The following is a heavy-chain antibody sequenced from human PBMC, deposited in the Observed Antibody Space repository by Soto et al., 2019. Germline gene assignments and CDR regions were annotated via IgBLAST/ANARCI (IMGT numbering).Heavy chain of an antibody. CDR1: GLTFSSYW. J-gene: IGHJ4*02. D-gene: IGHD2-15*01. CDR2: ISSDGRST. CDR3: ARVRDCNAGGCYSNFDY. Sequence: EVQLVESGGGLVQPGGSLRLSCAASGLTFSSYWMHWVRQGPGKGLVWVSRISSDGRSTDYADSVKVRFTISRDNAKSTLYLQMNSLRAEDTAVYYCARVRDCNAGGCYSNFDYWGQGSLVTVSS. V-gene: IGHV3-74*01.